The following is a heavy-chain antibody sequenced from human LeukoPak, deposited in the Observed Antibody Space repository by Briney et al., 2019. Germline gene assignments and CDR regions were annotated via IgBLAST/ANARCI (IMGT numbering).Heavy chain of an antibody. J-gene: IGHJ3*02. D-gene: IGHD2-8*01. CDR2: IYSSGST. CDR3: ARTSPKNGAFDI. CDR1: GGSISSYY. V-gene: IGHV4-4*07. Sequence: SETLSLTCTVSGGSISSYYWSWVRQPAGKGLEWIGRIYSSGSTNYNPSLDSRVTMSVDTSKNQFSLKLTSVTAADTAVYYCARTSPKNGAFDIWGQGTMVTVSS.